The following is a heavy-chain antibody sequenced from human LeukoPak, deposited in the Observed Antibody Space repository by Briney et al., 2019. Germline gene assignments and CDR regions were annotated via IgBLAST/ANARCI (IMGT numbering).Heavy chain of an antibody. CDR1: GYSFTTYW. CDR2: IYPGDSDT. CDR3: ARFPTDSSTLFDY. J-gene: IGHJ4*02. Sequence: GESLKISCKGAGYSFTTYWIGWVRQMSGKGPEWMGIIYPGDSDTRYSPSFQGQVTISADKSISTAYLQWSSLKASDTAMYYCARFPTDSSTLFDYWGQGTLVTVSS. D-gene: IGHD6-13*01. V-gene: IGHV5-51*01.